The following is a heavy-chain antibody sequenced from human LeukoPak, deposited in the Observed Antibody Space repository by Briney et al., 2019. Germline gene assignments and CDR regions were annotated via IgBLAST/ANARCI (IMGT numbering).Heavy chain of an antibody. CDR3: AKDSVAIFGVITVFDY. Sequence: PGGSLRLSCAASGFTFDDYAMHWVRHAPGKGLEWVSGISWNSGSIGYADSVKGRFTISRDNAKNSLYLQMNSLRAEDTALYYCAKDSVAIFGVITVFDYWGQGTLVTVSS. J-gene: IGHJ4*02. CDR1: GFTFDDYA. CDR2: ISWNSGSI. V-gene: IGHV3-9*01. D-gene: IGHD3-3*01.